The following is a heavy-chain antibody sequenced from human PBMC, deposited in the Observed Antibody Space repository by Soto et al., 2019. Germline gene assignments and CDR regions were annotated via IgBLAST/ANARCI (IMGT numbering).Heavy chain of an antibody. D-gene: IGHD3-10*01. CDR3: ARCMGFDGSGYAFFDS. J-gene: IGHJ4*02. CDR2: VSSSSSYI. Sequence: EVQLVESGGGLVKPGGSLRLSCAASGFTFSGHTINWVRQAPGKGLEWVSSVSSSSSYIYYADSVKGRFTVSRDNAEKSLYLQMNSLRAEDTAIYYCARCMGFDGSGYAFFDSWGQGTLFTVSS. CDR1: GFTFSGHT. V-gene: IGHV3-21*01.